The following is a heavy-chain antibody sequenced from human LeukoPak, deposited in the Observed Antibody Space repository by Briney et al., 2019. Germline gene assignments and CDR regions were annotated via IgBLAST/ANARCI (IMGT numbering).Heavy chain of an antibody. CDR2: IYYSGST. CDR3: ARGTSGWYRLRAFDI. D-gene: IGHD6-19*01. V-gene: IGHV4-39*07. J-gene: IGHJ3*02. Sequence: SETLSLTCTVSGGSISGTSYYWGWIRQPPGKGLEWIGSIYYSGSTYYNPSLKSRVTISVDTPKNHFSLKLSSVTAADTAVYYCARGTSGWYRLRAFDIWGQGTMVTVSS. CDR1: GGSISGTSYY.